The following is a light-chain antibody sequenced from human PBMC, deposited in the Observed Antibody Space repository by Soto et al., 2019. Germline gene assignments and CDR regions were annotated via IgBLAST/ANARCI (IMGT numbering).Light chain of an antibody. J-gene: IGLJ2*01. CDR3: SSYTTSSTLVV. CDR2: DVN. CDR1: SSDVGGYDY. V-gene: IGLV2-14*03. Sequence: QSALTQPASVSGSPGQSITMSCTGTSSDVGGYDYVAWYQQHPGKAPKLMIYDVNYRPSGVSIRFSGSKSGNTASLTISGLQAEDEADYYCSSYTTSSTLVVFGGGTKLTVL.